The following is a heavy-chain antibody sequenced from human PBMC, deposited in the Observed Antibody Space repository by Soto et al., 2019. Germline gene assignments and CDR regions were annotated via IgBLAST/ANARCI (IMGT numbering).Heavy chain of an antibody. CDR2: IYYSGST. D-gene: IGHD2-2*01. CDR1: GGSISSSSYY. J-gene: IGHJ4*02. V-gene: IGHV4-39*01. Sequence: SETLSLTCTVSGGSISSSSYYWGWIRQPPGKGLEWIGSIYYSGSTYYNPSLKSRVTISVDTSKNQFSLKLSSVTAADTAVYYCARIRGGPAAIPFDYWGQGTLVTVSS. CDR3: ARIRGGPAAIPFDY.